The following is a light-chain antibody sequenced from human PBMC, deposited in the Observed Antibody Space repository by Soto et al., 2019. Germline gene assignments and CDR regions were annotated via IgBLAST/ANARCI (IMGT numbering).Light chain of an antibody. CDR2: DVT. CDR1: NSDVGTYNY. CDR3: SAWDDSLRGLV. J-gene: IGLJ2*01. V-gene: IGLV2-11*01. Sequence: QSALTQPRSVSGSPGQSVTISCTGTNSDVGTYNYVSWYQQHPGKAPKLIIYDVTKRPSGVPDRFSGSKSGNTASLIISGLQAADESEYSCSAWDDSLRGLVFCRGPKLTVL.